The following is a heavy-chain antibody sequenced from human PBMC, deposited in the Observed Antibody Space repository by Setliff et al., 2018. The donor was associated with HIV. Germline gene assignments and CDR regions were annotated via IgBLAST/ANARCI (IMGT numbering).Heavy chain of an antibody. CDR2: VHDNGKA. J-gene: IGHJ5*02. Sequence: PSETLSLTCSVSGGSITNDNNYWGWIRQAPGKGLEWMGFVHDNGKAFYDTALKSRLTMYADTSRTQFYLNLRSVTASDTAVYYCVRYRSKIDWFDPWGQGTLVTVSS. CDR3: VRYRSKIDWFDP. D-gene: IGHD1-26*01. V-gene: IGHV4-39*01. CDR1: GGSITNDNNY.